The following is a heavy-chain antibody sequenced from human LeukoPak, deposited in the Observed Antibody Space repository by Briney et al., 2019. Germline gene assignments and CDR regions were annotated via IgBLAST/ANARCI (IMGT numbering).Heavy chain of an antibody. D-gene: IGHD6-13*01. V-gene: IGHV3-23*01. CDR2: ITGTGDTT. Sequence: GGSLRLSCAASGFTFNNXAXNXVRQTPGXXXXXXXVITGTGDTTYYTDSVKXRFTISRDNSKNTLYLQMNSLRAEDTAVYYCAKDWGKFSSSWYDYWGQGTLVTVSS. CDR3: AKDWGKFSSSWYDY. CDR1: GFTFNNXA. J-gene: IGHJ4*02.